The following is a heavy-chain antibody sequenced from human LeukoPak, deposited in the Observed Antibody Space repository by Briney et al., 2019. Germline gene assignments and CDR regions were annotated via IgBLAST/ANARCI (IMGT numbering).Heavy chain of an antibody. CDR1: GYTFTSYY. V-gene: IGHV1-46*01. J-gene: IGHJ3*02. Sequence: ASVKVSCKASGYTFTSYYMHWVRQAPGQGLEWMGIINPSGGSTSYAQKFQGRVTMTRDTSTSTVYMELSRLRSDDTAVYYCARSLNDYYYDSSGSGAFDIWGQGTMVTVSS. D-gene: IGHD3-22*01. CDR2: INPSGGST. CDR3: ARSLNDYYYDSSGSGAFDI.